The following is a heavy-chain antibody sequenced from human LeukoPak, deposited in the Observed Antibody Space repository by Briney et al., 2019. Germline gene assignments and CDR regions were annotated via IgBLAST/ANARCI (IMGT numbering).Heavy chain of an antibody. CDR1: DGSFSGYY. V-gene: IGHV4-34*01. CDR2: INHSGSA. Sequence: SETLSLTCTVSDGSFSGYYCTWIRQPHGKGLEWIGEINHSGSANYNPSLKSRVTISLDTSKNQFSLKLSSVTAADTAVYYCARGQGTVTTHWGQGTLVTVSS. CDR3: ARGQGTVTTH. J-gene: IGHJ4*02. D-gene: IGHD4-17*01.